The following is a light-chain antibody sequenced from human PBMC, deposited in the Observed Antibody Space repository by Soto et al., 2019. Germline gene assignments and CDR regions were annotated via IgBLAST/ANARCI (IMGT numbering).Light chain of an antibody. Sequence: AIQLTQSPSSLSASVGDRVTITCRASQGISSALAWYRQKPGKAPKLLIYDASSLESGVPSRFSGSGSGTDFTLTISSLQPEDFATYYCQQFNNYPLTFGGGTKVDIK. V-gene: IGKV1D-13*01. J-gene: IGKJ4*01. CDR3: QQFNNYPLT. CDR1: QGISSA. CDR2: DAS.